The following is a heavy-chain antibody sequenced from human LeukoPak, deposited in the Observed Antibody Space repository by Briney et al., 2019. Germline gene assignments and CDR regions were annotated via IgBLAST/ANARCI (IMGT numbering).Heavy chain of an antibody. J-gene: IGHJ4*02. V-gene: IGHV4-38-2*02. CDR3: AIERGGYFDY. D-gene: IGHD3-16*01. CDR2: IYHSGST. CDR1: GYSISSGYY. Sequence: SETLSLTCAVSGYSISSGYYWGWIRQPPGKGLEWIGSIYHSGSTYYNPSLKSRVTISVDTSKNQFSLKLSSVTAADTAVYYCAIERGGYFDYWGQGTLVTVSS.